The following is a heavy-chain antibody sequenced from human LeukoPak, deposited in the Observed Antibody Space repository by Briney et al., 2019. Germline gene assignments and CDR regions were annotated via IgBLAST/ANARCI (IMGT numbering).Heavy chain of an antibody. D-gene: IGHD1-26*01. CDR1: GFTFSSYG. CDR2: IWYDGSKN. CDR3: ARDVIPPVGIDY. Sequence: GGSLRLSCVASGFTFSSYGMHWVRQAPGKGLEWVAVIWYDGSKNYYADALKGRFTITRDNSKNTLYLQMNSLRAEDTAVYYWARDVIPPVGIDYWGQGTLVTVSS. V-gene: IGHV3-33*01. J-gene: IGHJ4*02.